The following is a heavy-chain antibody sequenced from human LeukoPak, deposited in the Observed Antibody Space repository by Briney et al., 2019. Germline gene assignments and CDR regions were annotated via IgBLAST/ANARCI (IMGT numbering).Heavy chain of an antibody. CDR1: GGSISSGDYY. V-gene: IGHV4-30-4*01. CDR2: IYYSGST. J-gene: IGHJ6*02. D-gene: IGHD1/OR15-1a*01. Sequence: SQTLSLTCTVSGGSISSGDYYWSWIRQPPGKGLEWIGYIYYSGSTYYNPSLKSRVTISVDTSKNQFSLKLSSVTGADTAVDYYSRIDENKHAGGMDIWGQGTTVTVSS. CDR3: SRIDENKHAGGMDI.